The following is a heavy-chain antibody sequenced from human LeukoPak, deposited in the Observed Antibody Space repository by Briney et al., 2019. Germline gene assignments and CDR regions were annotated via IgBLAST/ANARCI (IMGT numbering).Heavy chain of an antibody. J-gene: IGHJ4*02. CDR1: GFTFSSFE. Sequence: GGSLRLSCAAYGFTFSSFEMHWVRQAPGKGLEWFSYISSSGATLYYANSMKGRFTISRDNAKNSLYLQMNSMRAEDTAVYYCVGADYDILTGYYIDYWGQGTLVTVSS. CDR3: VGADYDILTGYYIDY. V-gene: IGHV3-48*03. CDR2: ISSSGATL. D-gene: IGHD3-9*01.